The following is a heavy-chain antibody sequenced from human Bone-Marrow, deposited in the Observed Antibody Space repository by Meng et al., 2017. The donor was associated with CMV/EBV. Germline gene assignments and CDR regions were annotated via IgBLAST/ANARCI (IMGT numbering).Heavy chain of an antibody. J-gene: IGHJ4*02. Sequence: GESLKISCAASGFVFSTYSMNWVRQAPGKGLEWISFISSSSDTIYYADSVKGRFTISRDNAKNSLYLQMNSLRAEDTAVYYCANRYRGYEDVWYFESWGQGTLVTVSS. V-gene: IGHV3-48*04. CDR2: ISSSSDTI. D-gene: IGHD5-12*01. CDR3: ANRYRGYEDVWYFES. CDR1: GFVFSTYS.